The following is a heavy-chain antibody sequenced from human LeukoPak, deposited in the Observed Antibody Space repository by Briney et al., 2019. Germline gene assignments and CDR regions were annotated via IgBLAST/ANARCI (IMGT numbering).Heavy chain of an antibody. Sequence: GGSLRLSCAASGCTFSDYYMSWIRQAPGKGLEWVSYISSSGSTIYYADSVKGRFTISRDNAKNSLYLQMNGLRAGDTAVYYCARDKRLPWSGYYLNYYYYYMDVWGKGTMVTVSS. CDR1: GCTFSDYY. V-gene: IGHV3-11*04. CDR3: ARDKRLPWSGYYLNYYYYYMDV. D-gene: IGHD3-3*01. J-gene: IGHJ6*03. CDR2: ISSSGSTI.